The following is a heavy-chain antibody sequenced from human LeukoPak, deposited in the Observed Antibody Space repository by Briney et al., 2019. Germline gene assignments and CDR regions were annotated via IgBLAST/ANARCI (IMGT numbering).Heavy chain of an antibody. CDR3: VRDYEDLTGSKTRFHY. CDR2: ISSSSSYI. J-gene: IGHJ4*02. D-gene: IGHD3-9*01. Sequence: GGSLRLSCAASGFTFSRYSMNWVRQAPGKGLEWVSCISSSSSYIYYANSVKGRFTISRDNAKNSLYLQMNSLRAEDTAVYYCVRDYEDLTGSKTRFHYWGQGTLVTVSS. CDR1: GFTFSRYS. V-gene: IGHV3-21*01.